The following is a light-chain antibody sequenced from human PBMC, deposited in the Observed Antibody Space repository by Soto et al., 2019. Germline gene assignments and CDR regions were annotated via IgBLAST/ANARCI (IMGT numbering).Light chain of an antibody. J-gene: IGKJ1*01. CDR2: KAS. CDR3: QQYNSYRT. Sequence: DIQMTQSPSTLSASVGDRVTISCRASQSISSWLAWYQQKPGKAPKLLIYKASSLESGVPSRFSRSGSGTEFTIIISSLEPDDFATYYCQQYNSYRTFGQGTKVEIK. V-gene: IGKV1-5*03. CDR1: QSISSW.